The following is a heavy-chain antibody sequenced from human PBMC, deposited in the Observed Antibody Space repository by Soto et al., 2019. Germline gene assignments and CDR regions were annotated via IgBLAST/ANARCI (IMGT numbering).Heavy chain of an antibody. D-gene: IGHD3-22*01. CDR2: IYYSGST. CDR1: GGSISSYY. V-gene: IGHV4-59*08. J-gene: IGHJ6*02. Sequence: PSETLSLTCTVSGGSISSYYWSWIRQPPGKGLEWIGYIYYSGSTNYNPSLKSRVTISVDTSKNQFSLKLNSVTAADTAVYYCARLTYYYDSSGYYDDNYYYGMDVWGQGTTVTVSS. CDR3: ARLTYYYDSSGYYDDNYYYGMDV.